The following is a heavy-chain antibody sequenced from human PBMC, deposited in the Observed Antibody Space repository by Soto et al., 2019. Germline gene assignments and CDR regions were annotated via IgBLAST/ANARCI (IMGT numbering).Heavy chain of an antibody. CDR2: IYYSGST. CDR3: ERDDGYRDAFDI. J-gene: IGHJ3*02. CDR1: GGSISSYY. D-gene: IGHD6-13*01. V-gene: IGHV4-59*13. Sequence: SETLSFTCTVSGGSISSYYWSWIRQPPGKGLEWIGYIYYSGSTNYNPSLKSRVTISVDTSKNQFSLKLSSVTAADTAVYYCERDDGYRDAFDIWGQGTMVTVSS.